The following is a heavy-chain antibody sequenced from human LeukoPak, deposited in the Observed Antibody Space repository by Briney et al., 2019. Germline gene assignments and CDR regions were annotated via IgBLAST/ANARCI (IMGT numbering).Heavy chain of an antibody. CDR1: GGTFSSYA. CDR2: IIPIFGTA. CDR3: ARSDILTGYSPNWFDP. J-gene: IGHJ5*02. Sequence: ASVKVSCKASGGTFSSYAISWVRRAPGQGLEWMGGIIPIFGTANYAQKFQGRVTITADESTSTAYMELSSLRSEDTAVYYCARSDILTGYSPNWFDPWGQGTLVTVSS. D-gene: IGHD3-9*01. V-gene: IGHV1-69*13.